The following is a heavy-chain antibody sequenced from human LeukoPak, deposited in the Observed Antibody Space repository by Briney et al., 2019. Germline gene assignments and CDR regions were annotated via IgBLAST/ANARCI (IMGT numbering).Heavy chain of an antibody. CDR1: GYTFTGYY. CDR3: AREVTGTLDAFDI. V-gene: IGHV1-2*02. D-gene: IGHD1-7*01. Sequence: AASVTVSCKAYGYTFTGYYMHWVRQAPGQGLEWMGWINPNSGGTNYAQRFQGRVTMARDTSISTAYMELSRLRSDDTAVYYCAREVTGTLDAFDIWGQGTMVTVSS. J-gene: IGHJ3*02. CDR2: INPNSGGT.